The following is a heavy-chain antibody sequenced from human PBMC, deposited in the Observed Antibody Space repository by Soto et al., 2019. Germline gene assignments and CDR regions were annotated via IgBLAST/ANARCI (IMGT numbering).Heavy chain of an antibody. CDR2: ISAYNGNT. CDR3: ARAYAYYYDSTPRNWFDP. J-gene: IGHJ5*02. D-gene: IGHD3-22*01. Sequence: GASVKVSCKASGYTFTSYGISWVRQAPGQGLEWMGWISAYNGNTNYAQKLQGRDTMTTDTSTSTAYMELRSLRSDDTAVYYCARAYAYYYDSTPRNWFDPWDQVTLVTVSS. V-gene: IGHV1-18*01. CDR1: GYTFTSYG.